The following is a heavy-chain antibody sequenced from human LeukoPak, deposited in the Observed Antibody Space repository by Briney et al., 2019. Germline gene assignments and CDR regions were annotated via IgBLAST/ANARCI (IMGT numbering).Heavy chain of an antibody. CDR2: TYTGGNS. J-gene: IGHJ4*02. CDR3: ARDSSRGGSEPEYYFDY. CDR1: GFTVSSIH. V-gene: IGHV3-53*05. Sequence: PGGSLRLSCAASGFTVSSIHMVWVRQAPGKGLEWVSVTYTGGNSHYADSVKGRFTISRDNSKSTLYLQMNSLRADDTAVYYCARDSSRGGSEPEYYFDYWGQETLVTVSS. D-gene: IGHD6-6*01.